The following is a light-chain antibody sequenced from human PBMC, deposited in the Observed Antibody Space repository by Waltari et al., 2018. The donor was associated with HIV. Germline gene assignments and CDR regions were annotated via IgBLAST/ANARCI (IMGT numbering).Light chain of an antibody. J-gene: IGLJ2*01. CDR2: GII. Sequence: HSALPQPASVSGSLGPSVTLSCTARTSDIGTFVPWYRQYPEKAPQLILSGIIRRPSGISSRFSGSKSGDTASLTISGLQPDDEALYYCSAPVDTDFVVFGGGTFLTVL. CDR1: TSDIGTF. V-gene: IGLV2-14*01. CDR3: SAPVDTDFVV.